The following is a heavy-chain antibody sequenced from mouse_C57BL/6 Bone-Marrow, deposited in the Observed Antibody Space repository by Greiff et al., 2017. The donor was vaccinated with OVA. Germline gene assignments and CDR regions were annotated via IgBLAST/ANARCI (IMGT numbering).Heavy chain of an antibody. Sequence: VKLMESGAELARPGASVKLSCKASGYTFTSYGISWVKQRTGQGLEWIGEIYPRSGNTYYNEKFKGKATLTADKSSSTAYMELRSLTSEDSAVDFCARELGRRIADWGQGTLVTVSA. V-gene: IGHV1-81*01. CDR3: ARELGRRIAD. D-gene: IGHD4-1*01. CDR1: GYTFTSYG. J-gene: IGHJ3*01. CDR2: IYPRSGNT.